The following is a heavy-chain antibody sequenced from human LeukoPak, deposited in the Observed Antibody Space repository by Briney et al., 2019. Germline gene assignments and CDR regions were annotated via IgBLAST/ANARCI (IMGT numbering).Heavy chain of an antibody. J-gene: IGHJ3*02. CDR2: IYHSGST. CDR1: GGSISSSNW. Sequence: PSGTLSLTCAVSGGSISSSNWWSWVRQPPGKGLEWIGEIYHSGSTNYNPSLKSRVTISVDKSKNQFSLKLSSVTAADTAVHYCAVLALDYGSGSDAFDIWGQGTMVTVSS. D-gene: IGHD3-10*01. CDR3: AVLALDYGSGSDAFDI. V-gene: IGHV4-4*02.